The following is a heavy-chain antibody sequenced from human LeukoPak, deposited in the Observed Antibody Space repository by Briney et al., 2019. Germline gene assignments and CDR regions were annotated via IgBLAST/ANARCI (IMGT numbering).Heavy chain of an antibody. CDR3: ARDSYAAAGAIDY. J-gene: IGHJ4*02. Sequence: GGSLRLSCAASGFTFTNHPMHWVRQTSGKRLEYVSAISPSGDRTWYADSVKGRFTISRDNSKNTMYLQMGSLRVEDTAVYYCARDSYAAAGAIDYWGQGILVTVSS. CDR1: GFTFTNHP. CDR2: ISPSGDRT. V-gene: IGHV3-64*02. D-gene: IGHD2-8*01.